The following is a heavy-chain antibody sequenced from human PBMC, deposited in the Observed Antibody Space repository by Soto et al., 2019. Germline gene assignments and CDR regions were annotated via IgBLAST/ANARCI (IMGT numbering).Heavy chain of an antibody. V-gene: IGHV4-34*01. CDR3: ASRNVRYCSSTSCLPPHYYYYYTDF. CDR1: GGSFSGYY. D-gene: IGHD2-2*01. CDR2: INHSGST. J-gene: IGHJ6*03. Sequence: PSGTLSLTCAGYGGSFSGYYWSWIRQPPGEGMEGIGEINHSGSTNYKPSLKSRVTISVDTSKDQFSLKLGSVTAADTAVYYCASRNVRYCSSTSCLPPHYYYYYTDFWGKGTTVTVSS.